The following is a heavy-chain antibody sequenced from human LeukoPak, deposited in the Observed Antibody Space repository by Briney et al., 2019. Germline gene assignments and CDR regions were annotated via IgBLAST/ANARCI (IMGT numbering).Heavy chain of an antibody. J-gene: IGHJ6*04. V-gene: IGHV4-4*02. CDR1: GCSVSTNNW. CDR3: ARDVGASLPNV. CDR2: IHHNGNT. Sequence: SETLSLTCVVSGCSVSTNNWWNWIRQPPGKGLEWVGEIHHNGNTNYNASLKSRVTISVDKTKNQLSLRLTSVTAADTAVYYCARDVGASLPNVWGRGTMVTVSS.